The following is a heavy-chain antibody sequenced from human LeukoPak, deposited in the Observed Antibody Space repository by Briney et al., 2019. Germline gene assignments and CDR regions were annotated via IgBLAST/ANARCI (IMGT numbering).Heavy chain of an antibody. CDR3: ARSGPEDAFDI. D-gene: IGHD3-10*01. V-gene: IGHV3-74*01. J-gene: IGHJ3*02. CDR1: GFTFSIYW. CDR2: INSDGSST. Sequence: GGSLRLSCAASGFTFSIYWMHWVRQAPGKGLVWVSRINSDGSSTSYADSVKGRFTISRDNAKNTLYLQMNSLRAEDTAVYYCARSGPEDAFDIWGQGTMVTVSS.